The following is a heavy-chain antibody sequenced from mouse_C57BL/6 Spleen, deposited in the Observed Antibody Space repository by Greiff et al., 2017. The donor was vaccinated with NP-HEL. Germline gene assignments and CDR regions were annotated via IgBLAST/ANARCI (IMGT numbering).Heavy chain of an antibody. V-gene: IGHV2-5*01. CDR1: GFSLTSYG. CDR3: AKKGDYDAWFAY. CDR2: IWRGGST. D-gene: IGHD2-4*01. Sequence: VQRVESGPGLVQPSQSLSITCTVSGFSLTSYGVHWVRQSPGKGLEWLGVIWRGGSTDYNAAFMSRLSITKDNSKSQVFFKMNSLQADDTAIYYCAKKGDYDAWFAYWGQGTLVTVSA. J-gene: IGHJ3*01.